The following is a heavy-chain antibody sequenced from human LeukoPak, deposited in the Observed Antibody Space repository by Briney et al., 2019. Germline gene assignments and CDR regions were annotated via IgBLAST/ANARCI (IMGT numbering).Heavy chain of an antibody. D-gene: IGHD6-13*01. CDR3: ASHASYSSSWDH. V-gene: IGHV4-59*08. J-gene: IGHJ4*02. CDR1: GGSISSYY. Sequence: SETLSLTCTVSGGSISSYYWSWIRQPPGKGLEWIGYIYYSGSTNYNPSLKSRVTISVDTSKNQFSLKLSSVTAADTAVYYCASHASYSSSWDHWGQGTLVTVSS. CDR2: IYYSGST.